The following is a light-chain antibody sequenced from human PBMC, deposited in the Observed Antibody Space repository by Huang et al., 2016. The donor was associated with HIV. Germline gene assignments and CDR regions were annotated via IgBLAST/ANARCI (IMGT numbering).Light chain of an antibody. J-gene: IGKJ5*01. Sequence: EIVLTQSPATLSLSPGESVTVSCRASQNINNFLAWYQQTPGHPPRLLIYDASPRASGIPARCSGSGSGADFTLMISSLEPEDFAVYYCQQRTNWPRSITFGQGTRLEI. V-gene: IGKV3-11*01. CDR2: DAS. CDR1: QNINNF. CDR3: QQRTNWPRSIT.